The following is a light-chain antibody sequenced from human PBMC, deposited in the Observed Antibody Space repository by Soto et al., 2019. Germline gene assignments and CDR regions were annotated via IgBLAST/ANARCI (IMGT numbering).Light chain of an antibody. CDR1: QRVSSTY. CDR2: GTS. V-gene: IGKV3-20*01. CDR3: QQYGSSPSIT. Sequence: EIVMMQSPATLSVSPGESVTLSCRASQRVSSTYLAWYQQKPGQAPRLLIYGTSSRATGIPTRFSGSGSGTDFTLTISRLEPEDFAVYYCQQYGSSPSITFGQGTRLEIK. J-gene: IGKJ5*01.